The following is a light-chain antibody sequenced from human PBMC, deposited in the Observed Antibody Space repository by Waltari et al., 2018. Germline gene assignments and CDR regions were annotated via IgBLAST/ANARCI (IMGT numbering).Light chain of an antibody. V-gene: IGLV2-11*01. J-gene: IGLJ1*01. Sequence: QSALTQPRPVSGSPGQSVTISCTGTSRDVGGYQYVSWFQQHPGKVPKLQIYDGSERPDEGPGRFPGSKSANTASLTISGLQTEDEADYDCCSFAGSYTYVFGTGTRVTVL. CDR1: SRDVGGYQY. CDR3: CSFAGSYTYV. CDR2: DGS.